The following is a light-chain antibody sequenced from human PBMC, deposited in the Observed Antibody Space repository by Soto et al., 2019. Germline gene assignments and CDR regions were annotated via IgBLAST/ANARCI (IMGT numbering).Light chain of an antibody. Sequence: DIQMTQSPSSVSASVGDRVTITCRASQGISVWLAWYQQKPGKAPKLLIHAVSSLQSGVPSRFSGSRSGTEFTLTISSLQPEDFATYYCQQSNSAPFTFGQGTKLEIK. CDR3: QQSNSAPFT. J-gene: IGKJ2*01. CDR1: QGISVW. CDR2: AVS. V-gene: IGKV1-12*01.